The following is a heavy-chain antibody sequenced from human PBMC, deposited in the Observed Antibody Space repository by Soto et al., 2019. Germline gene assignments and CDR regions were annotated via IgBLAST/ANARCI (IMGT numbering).Heavy chain of an antibody. CDR1: GFSLSTSGVG. D-gene: IGHD3-10*01. CDR2: FFWYDDK. V-gene: IGHV2-5*01. J-gene: IGHJ4*02. Sequence: SGPTLVNPTQTLTLTCTFSGFSLSTSGVGVGWIRQPPGKALVWLSFFFWYDDKRYSPSLKSRLNITKDPSKNQVVLTMTNMDPVDTATYYWAHRPAMVRGVILGPYSDYWGQGTLVTVSS. CDR3: AHRPAMVRGVILGPYSDY.